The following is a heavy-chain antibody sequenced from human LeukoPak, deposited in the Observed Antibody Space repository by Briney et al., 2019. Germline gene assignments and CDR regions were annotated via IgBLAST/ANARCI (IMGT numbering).Heavy chain of an antibody. CDR3: ARVGDGASERTLSFDY. CDR2: INHSGGT. CDR1: GGSIHTGGYS. J-gene: IGHJ4*02. V-gene: IGHV4-34*01. Sequence: SETLSLTCAVSGGSIHTGGYSWSWIRQPPGKGLEWIGEINHSGGTNYNPSLKSRVTISVDTSKNQFSLKLSSVTAADTAVYYCARVGDGASERTLSFDYWGQGTLVTVSS. D-gene: IGHD3-16*01.